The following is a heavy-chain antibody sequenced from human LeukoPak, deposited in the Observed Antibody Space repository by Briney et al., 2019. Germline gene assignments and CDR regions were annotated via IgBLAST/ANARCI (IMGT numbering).Heavy chain of an antibody. V-gene: IGHV1-69*13. CDR3: ARGGRSFEFMAVAVY. D-gene: IGHD2/OR15-2a*01. J-gene: IGHJ4*02. CDR2: IIPIFGTA. CDR1: GGTFSSYA. Sequence: ASVKVSCKASGGTFSSYAISWVRQAPGQGLEWMGGIIPIFGTASYAQKFQGRVTITADESTSTAYMELSSLRSEDTAVYYCARGGRSFEFMAVAVYWGQGTLVTVSS.